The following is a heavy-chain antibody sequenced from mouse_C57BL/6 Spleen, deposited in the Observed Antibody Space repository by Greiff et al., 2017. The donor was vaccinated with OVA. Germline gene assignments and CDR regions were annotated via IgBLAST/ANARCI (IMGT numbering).Heavy chain of an antibody. CDR2: IDPSDSYT. V-gene: IGHV1-69*01. Sequence: QVHVKQPGAELVMPGASVKLSCKASGYTFTSYWMHWVKQRPGQGLEWIGEIDPSDSYTNYNQKFKGKSTLTVDKSSSTAYMQLSSLTSEDSAVYYCARVESAWFAYWGQGTLVTVSA. CDR1: GYTFTSYW. CDR3: ARVESAWFAY. J-gene: IGHJ3*01.